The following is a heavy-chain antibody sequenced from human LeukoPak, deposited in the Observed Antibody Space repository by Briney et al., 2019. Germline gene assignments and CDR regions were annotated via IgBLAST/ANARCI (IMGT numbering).Heavy chain of an antibody. CDR2: IYPGDSDT. Sequence: GASLKISCKASGYTFTTYWIGWVRQLPGKDLEWMGIIYPGDSDTRHSPSFQGQVTMSADKSISTAYLQWSSLKASDTAMYYCARRAYSDAYDYWGQGTLVTVSS. V-gene: IGHV5-51*01. CDR1: GYTFTTYW. D-gene: IGHD3-16*01. CDR3: ARRAYSDAYDY. J-gene: IGHJ4*02.